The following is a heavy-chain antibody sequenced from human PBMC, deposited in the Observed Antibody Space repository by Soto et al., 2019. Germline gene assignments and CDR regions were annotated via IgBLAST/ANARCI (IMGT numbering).Heavy chain of an antibody. J-gene: IGHJ4*02. D-gene: IGHD6-19*01. V-gene: IGHV1-2*02. CDR2: INPNNGVT. CDR3: AAAAIPVAGRHPDF. Sequence: QVQLVQSGAEVKRPGASVKVSCKASGYMFTGFYLHWVRQAPGQGLEWMGWINPNNGVTTYAKSFQGRVTMTRDSSISTAYMELSSLRSDDTAVYFCAAAAIPVAGRHPDFWGQGTVVTVS. CDR1: GYMFTGFY.